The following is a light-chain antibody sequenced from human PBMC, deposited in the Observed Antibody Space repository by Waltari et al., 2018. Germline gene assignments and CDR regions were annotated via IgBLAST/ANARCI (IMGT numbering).Light chain of an antibody. CDR1: QNIDAS. V-gene: IGKV3-15*01. J-gene: IGKJ4*01. Sequence: EIVMTPSPETLPVSPGQRVTLSCRASQNIDASLAWHQQRPGQAPRVLISGASYRVTGIPDRFSGGGSGTEFTLTISILQSEDVAIYYCQQFHTWPLTFGGGTKVEIK. CDR3: QQFHTWPLT. CDR2: GAS.